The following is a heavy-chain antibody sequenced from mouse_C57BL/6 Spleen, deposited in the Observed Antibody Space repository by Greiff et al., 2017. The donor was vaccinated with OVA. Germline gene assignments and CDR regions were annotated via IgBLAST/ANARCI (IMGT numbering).Heavy chain of an antibody. D-gene: IGHD3-3*01. CDR3: ARGTD. Sequence: EVKLMESGGGLVQPGGSLKLSCAASGFTFSDYYMYWVRQTPEKRLEWVAYISNGGGSTYYPDTVKGRFTISRDNAKNTLYLQMSRLKSEDTAMYYCARGTDWGQGTLVTVSA. J-gene: IGHJ3*01. CDR2: ISNGGGST. CDR1: GFTFSDYY. V-gene: IGHV5-12*01.